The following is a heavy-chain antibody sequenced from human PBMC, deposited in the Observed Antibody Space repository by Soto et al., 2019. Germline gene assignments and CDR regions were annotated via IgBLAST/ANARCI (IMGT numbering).Heavy chain of an antibody. CDR2: IYQNGDT. J-gene: IGHJ4*02. CDR3: ARGDSTVSSVFDY. CDR1: GGPFSSGGYY. Sequence: PSETLSLTCTVSGGPFSSGGYYWSWIRQEPGKGLEWIGYIYQNGDTSYNPSLKSRVTISADTSQTQFSLELRAVTAADTAVYYCARGDSTVSSVFDYWGQGMLVTVSS. D-gene: IGHD4-17*01. V-gene: IGHV4-31*03.